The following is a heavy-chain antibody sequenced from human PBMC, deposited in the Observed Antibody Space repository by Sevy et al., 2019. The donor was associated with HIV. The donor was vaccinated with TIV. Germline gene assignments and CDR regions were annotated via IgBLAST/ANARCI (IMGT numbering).Heavy chain of an antibody. D-gene: IGHD1-1*01. Sequence: GGSLRLSCAASEFSFSSYSMNWVRQAPGQGLEWVSYISSSSSTMYYADSVKGRFTISRDNSKNSLFLQMNGLRTEDTAVYYCALERLSSNVAEYFHNWGQGTLVTVSS. CDR1: EFSFSSYS. V-gene: IGHV3-48*04. CDR2: ISSSSSTM. CDR3: ALERLSSNVAEYFHN. J-gene: IGHJ1*01.